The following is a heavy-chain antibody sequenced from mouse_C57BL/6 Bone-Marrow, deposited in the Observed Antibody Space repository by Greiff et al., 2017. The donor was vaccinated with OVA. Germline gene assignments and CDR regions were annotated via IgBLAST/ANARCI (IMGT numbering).Heavy chain of an antibody. CDR1: GYTFTGYW. CDR2: ILPGSGST. Sequence: QVQLQQSGAELMKPGASVKLSCKATGYTFTGYWIEWVKQRPGHGLEWIGEILPGSGSTNYNEKFKGKATFTADTSSNTAYMQLSSLTTEDSAIYYCARGTSTSCGSRSYYAMDYWGQGTSVTVSS. D-gene: IGHD1-1*01. J-gene: IGHJ4*01. CDR3: ARGTSTSCGSRSYYAMDY. V-gene: IGHV1-9*01.